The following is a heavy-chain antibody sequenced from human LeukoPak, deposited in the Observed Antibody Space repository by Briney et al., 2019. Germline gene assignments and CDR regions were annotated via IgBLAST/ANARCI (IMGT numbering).Heavy chain of an antibody. Sequence: PGGSLRLSCAASGFTFDSYAMSWVRQAPGKGLEWVSSTTGSGYSTYYGDSVRGRFTVSRDNSKNTLYLQMSSLRAADTAVYYCAKDLISSGWYDFDDWGQGTLVTVSS. V-gene: IGHV3-23*01. D-gene: IGHD6-19*01. CDR2: TTGSGYST. CDR1: GFTFDSYA. J-gene: IGHJ4*02. CDR3: AKDLISSGWYDFDD.